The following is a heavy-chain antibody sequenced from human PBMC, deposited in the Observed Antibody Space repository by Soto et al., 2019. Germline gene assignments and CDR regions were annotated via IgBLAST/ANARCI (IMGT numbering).Heavy chain of an antibody. CDR3: ARAHSSSWPHFYYYGMDV. CDR2: IYYSGST. V-gene: IGHV4-59*08. D-gene: IGHD6-13*01. Sequence: SETLSLTCTVSGGSISSYYWSWIRQPPGKGLEWIGYIYYSGSTNYNPSLKSRVTISVDTSKNQFSLKLSSVTAADTAVYYCARAHSSSWPHFYYYGMDVWGQGTTVTVSS. J-gene: IGHJ6*02. CDR1: GGSISSYY.